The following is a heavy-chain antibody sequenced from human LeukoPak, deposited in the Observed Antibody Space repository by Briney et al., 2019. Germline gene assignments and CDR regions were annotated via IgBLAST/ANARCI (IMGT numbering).Heavy chain of an antibody. CDR2: MNPNSGNT. CDR3: ARTPAKKTRYILTSPADY. J-gene: IGHJ4*02. CDR1: GYIFTSYD. D-gene: IGHD3-9*01. V-gene: IGHV1-8*01. Sequence: ASVKVSCKASGYIFTSYDINWVRQATGQGLEWMGWMNPNSGNTGYAQKFQGRVTMTRNTSISTAYMELSSLRSEDTAVYYCARTPAKKTRYILTSPADYWGQGTLVTVSS.